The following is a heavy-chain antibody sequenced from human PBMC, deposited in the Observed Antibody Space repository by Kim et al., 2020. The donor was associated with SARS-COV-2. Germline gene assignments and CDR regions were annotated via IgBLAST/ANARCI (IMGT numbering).Heavy chain of an antibody. J-gene: IGHJ3*01. CDR2: ISTANGGT. Sequence: ASVKVSCKASGYTFIRNAVHWVRQAPGQGLEWMGWISTANGGTRYSSRFQGRVTFTRDTSANTVYMELNSLTSEDTAVFYCARDYGDYYLSLAYDFWGQG. CDR1: GYTFIRNA. V-gene: IGHV1-3*04. CDR3: ARDYGDYYLSLAYDF. D-gene: IGHD3-22*01.